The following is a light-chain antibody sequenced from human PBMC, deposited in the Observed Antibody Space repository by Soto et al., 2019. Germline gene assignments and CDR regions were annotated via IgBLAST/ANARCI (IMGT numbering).Light chain of an antibody. CDR3: QQYNNWPQT. CDR1: QSVSRN. Sequence: EIVMTQSPATLSVSPGASATLSCRASQSVSRNLAWYQQKPGQAPRLLIYGAYTRATGIPARLRGSGSGKEFTLTISSLQSEEFAVYYGQQYNNWPQTFGGGTKVDIK. V-gene: IGKV3-15*01. J-gene: IGKJ4*01. CDR2: GAY.